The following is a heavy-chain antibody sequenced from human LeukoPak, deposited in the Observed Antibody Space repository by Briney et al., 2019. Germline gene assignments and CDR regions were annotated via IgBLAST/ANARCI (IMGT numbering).Heavy chain of an antibody. CDR3: AKDPNFYYCMDV. Sequence: PGGSLRLSCAASGFTFSDYYMSWIRQAPGKGLEWVSTISGRRDSTSYADPVKGRFTISRDNSENTLYLQMNSLRAEDTAVYYCAKDPNFYYCMDVWGKGTTVTISS. J-gene: IGHJ6*03. V-gene: IGHV3-23*01. CDR2: ISGRRDST. CDR1: GFTFSDYY.